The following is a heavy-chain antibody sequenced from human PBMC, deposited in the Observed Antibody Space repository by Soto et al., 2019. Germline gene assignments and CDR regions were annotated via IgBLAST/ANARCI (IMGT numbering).Heavy chain of an antibody. V-gene: IGHV4-34*01. D-gene: IGHD2-8*01. CDR1: AGTFSGYY. CDR2: INHSGST. Sequence: ETLSLTSAVYAGTFSGYYRGWIRQPPGKGLEWIGEINHSGSTNYNPSLKSRVTISVDTSKNQFSLKLSSVTAADTAVYYCARGSCMVYASYSYYYVMDLWGQWTSVTGS. CDR3: ARGSCMVYASYSYYYVMDL. J-gene: IGHJ6*01.